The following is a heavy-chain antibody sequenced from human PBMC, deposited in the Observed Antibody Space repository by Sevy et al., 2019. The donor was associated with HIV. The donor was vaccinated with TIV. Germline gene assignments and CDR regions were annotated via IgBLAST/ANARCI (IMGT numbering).Heavy chain of an antibody. D-gene: IGHD3-10*01. Sequence: GGSLRLSCAASGFTFSSYGMHWIRQAPGKGLEWVAVISYDGRNKYYADSVKGRFTISRDNSKNTLYLQMNSLRAEDTAVYYCAKDDYYGSGSAYYYYYGMDVWGQWTTVTVSS. V-gene: IGHV3-30*18. CDR3: AKDDYYGSGSAYYYYYGMDV. J-gene: IGHJ6*02. CDR1: GFTFSSYG. CDR2: ISYDGRNK.